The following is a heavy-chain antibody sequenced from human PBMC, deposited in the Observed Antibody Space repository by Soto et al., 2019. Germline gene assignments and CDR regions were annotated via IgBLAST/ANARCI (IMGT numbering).Heavy chain of an antibody. V-gene: IGHV1-69*13. Sequence: QVQLVQSGAEVKKPGASVKVSCKASGYTFTSYGISWVRQAPGQGLEWMGWIIPIFGTANYAQKFQGRVTITADESTSTAYMELSSLRSEDTAVYYCARARVATIHYYFDYWGQGTLVTVSS. CDR1: GYTFTSYG. CDR2: IIPIFGTA. D-gene: IGHD5-12*01. J-gene: IGHJ4*02. CDR3: ARARVATIHYYFDY.